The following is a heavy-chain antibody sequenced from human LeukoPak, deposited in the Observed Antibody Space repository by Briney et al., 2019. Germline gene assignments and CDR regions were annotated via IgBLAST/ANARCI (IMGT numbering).Heavy chain of an antibody. V-gene: IGHV5-51*01. CDR2: IYPGDSDT. J-gene: IGHJ6*04. Sequence: GESLKISCKGSGYSFTSYWIGWVRQMPGKGLEWMGIIYPGDSDTKYSPSFQGQVTISADKSISTAYLQWSSLKASDTAMYYCARDGSNWPTEGWFDPWGKGTTVTISS. CDR3: ARDGSNWPTEGWFDP. D-gene: IGHD6-13*01. CDR1: GYSFTSYW.